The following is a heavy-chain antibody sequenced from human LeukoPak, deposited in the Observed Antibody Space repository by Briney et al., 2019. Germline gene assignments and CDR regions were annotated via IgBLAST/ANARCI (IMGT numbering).Heavy chain of an antibody. J-gene: IGHJ3*02. CDR1: GGSISTYY. CDR3: ARVGEGAFDI. D-gene: IGHD3-16*01. CDR2: IYYTGNT. V-gene: IGHV4-59*01. Sequence: PSETLSLTCTVSGGSISTYYWSWIRQPPGETLEWIGYIYYTGNTNYNPSLKSRVTISVDTSKNLFSLKLSSVTAADTAVYYCARVGEGAFDIWGQGTMVTVSS.